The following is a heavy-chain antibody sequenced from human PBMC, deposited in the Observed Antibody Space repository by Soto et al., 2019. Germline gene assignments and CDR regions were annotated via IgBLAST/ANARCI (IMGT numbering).Heavy chain of an antibody. D-gene: IGHD3-10*01. CDR3: ARDTTRSGSYYLY. CDR1: GGSVSSGSYY. CDR2: IYYSGST. J-gene: IGHJ4*02. V-gene: IGHV4-61*01. Sequence: TLSLTCTVSGGSVSSGSYYWSWIRQPPGKGLEWIGYIYYSGSTNYNPSLKSRVTISVDTSKNQFSLKLSSVTAADTAVYYCARDTTRSGSYYLYWGQGTLVTVSS.